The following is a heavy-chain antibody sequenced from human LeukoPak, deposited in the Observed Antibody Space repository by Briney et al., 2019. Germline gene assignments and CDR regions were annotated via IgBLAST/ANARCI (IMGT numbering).Heavy chain of an antibody. Sequence: GGSLRLSCAASGFTVSSNYMSWVRQAPGKGLEWVSVIYSGGSTYYADSVKGRFTISRHNSKNTLYLQMNSLRAEDTAVYYSAREMRYYYYGMDVWGQGTTVTVSS. J-gene: IGHJ6*02. CDR3: AREMRYYYYGMDV. V-gene: IGHV3-53*04. CDR2: IYSGGST. CDR1: GFTVSSNY.